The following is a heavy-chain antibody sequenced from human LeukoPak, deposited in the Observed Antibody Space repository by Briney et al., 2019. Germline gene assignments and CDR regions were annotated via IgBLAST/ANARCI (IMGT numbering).Heavy chain of an antibody. CDR3: AASPPYDYTWFDP. V-gene: IGHV3-43D*03. Sequence: GGSLRLSCAASGFTFDDYAMHWVRQAPGKGLEWVSLISWDGGSTYYADSVKGRFTISRDNSENSLYLQMNSLRAEDTALYYCAASPPYDYTWFDPWGQGTLVTVSS. D-gene: IGHD2-21*01. CDR2: ISWDGGST. CDR1: GFTFDDYA. J-gene: IGHJ5*02.